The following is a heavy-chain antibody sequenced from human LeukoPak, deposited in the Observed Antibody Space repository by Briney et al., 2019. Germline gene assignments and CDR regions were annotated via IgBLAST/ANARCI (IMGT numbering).Heavy chain of an antibody. J-gene: IGHJ4*02. Sequence: GGSLRLSCATSGFTFSNYGMHWGRQAPGKGLEWVAVVSYEGKSQYYADSVRGRFTISRDNSKNTLYLQMNSLRGEDAAVYYCAKEGTAQISTWYDYWGQGTLVTVSS. CDR1: GFTFSNYG. D-gene: IGHD6-13*01. CDR3: AKEGTAQISTWYDY. CDR2: VSYEGKSQ. V-gene: IGHV3-30*18.